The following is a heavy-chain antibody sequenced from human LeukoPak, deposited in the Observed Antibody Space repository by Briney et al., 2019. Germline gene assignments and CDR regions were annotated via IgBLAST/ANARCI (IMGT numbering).Heavy chain of an antibody. CDR1: GFTFSSYA. V-gene: IGHV3-30-3*01. J-gene: IGHJ4*02. CDR2: ISYDGSNK. CDR3: ARGIDGYNPAYFDY. Sequence: GGSLRLSCAASGFTFSSYAMHWVRQAPGKGLEWVAVISYDGSNKYYADSVKGRFTISRDNSKNTLYLQMNGLRAEDTAVYYCARGIDGYNPAYFDYWGQGTLVTVSS. D-gene: IGHD5-24*01.